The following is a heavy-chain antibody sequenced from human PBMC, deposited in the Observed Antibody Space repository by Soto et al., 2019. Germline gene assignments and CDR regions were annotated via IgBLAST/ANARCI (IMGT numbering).Heavy chain of an antibody. CDR1: GGSFSGYY. CDR3: ARGLGVSSSWYLYYYGMDV. CDR2: INHSGST. D-gene: IGHD6-13*01. J-gene: IGHJ6*02. V-gene: IGHV4-34*01. Sequence: SETLSLTCAVYGGSFSGYYWSWIRQHPGKGLEWIGEINHSGSTNYNPSLKSRVTISVDTSMNQFSLKLSSVTAADTAVYYCARGLGVSSSWYLYYYGMDVWGQGTTVTVS.